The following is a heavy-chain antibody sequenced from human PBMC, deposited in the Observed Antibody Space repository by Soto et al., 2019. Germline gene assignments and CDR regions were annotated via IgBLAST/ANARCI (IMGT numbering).Heavy chain of an antibody. CDR3: ARILGGIDY. CDR1: GFTVGANY. V-gene: IGHV3-66*01. D-gene: IGHD3-16*01. J-gene: IGHJ4*02. Sequence: GGSLRLSCAASGFTVGANYMTWVRQAPGKGLEWVSVIYKDGSIYYEDSVKGRFTISRDNSKNTLYLQMNSLRDEDTGVYFCARILGGIDYWGQGTLVTVFS. CDR2: IYKDGSI.